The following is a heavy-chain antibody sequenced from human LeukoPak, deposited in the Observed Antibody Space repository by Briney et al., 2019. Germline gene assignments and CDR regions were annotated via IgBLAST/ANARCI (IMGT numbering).Heavy chain of an antibody. J-gene: IGHJ4*02. Sequence: SGTLSLTCAVSGGSISSSNWWSWVRQPPGKGLEWIGEIYHSGSTNYNPSLKSRVTISVDKSKNQFSLKLSSVTAADTAVYYCARDRFGRDGYNRFDYWGQGTLVTVSS. CDR1: GGSISSSNW. CDR3: ARDRFGRDGYNRFDY. CDR2: IYHSGST. V-gene: IGHV4-4*02. D-gene: IGHD5-24*01.